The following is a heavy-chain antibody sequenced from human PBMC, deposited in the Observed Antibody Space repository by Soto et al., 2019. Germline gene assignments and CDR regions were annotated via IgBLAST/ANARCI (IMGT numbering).Heavy chain of an antibody. CDR2: VNPIVSMS. CDR1: GDTFNFYS. V-gene: IGHV1-69*02. D-gene: IGHD3-10*01. Sequence: QVQLVQSGAEVKRPGSSVKVSCKASGDTFNFYSINWVRQAPGLGLEWMGRVNPIVSMSNYAQKFQGRVTMTADKSTRTAYIELSCLRSEDTAIYYGASSYGSGYRAFDYWGEGALVTVSS. CDR3: ASSYGSGYRAFDY. J-gene: IGHJ4*02.